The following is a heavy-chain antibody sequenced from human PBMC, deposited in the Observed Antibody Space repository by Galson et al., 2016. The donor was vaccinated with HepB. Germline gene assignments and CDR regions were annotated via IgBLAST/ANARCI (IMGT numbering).Heavy chain of an antibody. D-gene: IGHD2-21*01. J-gene: IGHJ5*02. V-gene: IGHV1-46*01. Sequence: SVKVSCKASGYTFTSYYVHWVRQTPGQGLEWMGLINPSGGDTIYAQKFQGRVTMTRDTSTYTVFMELCSLRSEDTAVYYCATDGGDTYSNWFDRWGQGTLVTVFS. CDR3: ATDGGDTYSNWFDR. CDR2: INPSGGDT. CDR1: GYTFTSYY.